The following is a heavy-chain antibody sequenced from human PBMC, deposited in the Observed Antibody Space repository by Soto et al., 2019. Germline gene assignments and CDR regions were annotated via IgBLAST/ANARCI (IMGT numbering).Heavy chain of an antibody. CDR3: ARQGYYDFWSGYYTRGYYMDV. D-gene: IGHD3-3*01. CDR2: INHSGST. V-gene: IGHV4-34*01. Sequence: SETLSLTCAVYGGSFSGYYWSWIRQPPGKGLEWIGEINHSGSTNYNPSLKSRVTISVDTSKNQFSLKLSSVTAADTAVYYCARQGYYDFWSGYYTRGYYMDVWGKGTTVTVSS. CDR1: GGSFSGYY. J-gene: IGHJ6*03.